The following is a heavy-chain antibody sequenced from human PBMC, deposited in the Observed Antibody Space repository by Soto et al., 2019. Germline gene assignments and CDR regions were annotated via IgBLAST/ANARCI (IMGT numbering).Heavy chain of an antibody. V-gene: IGHV4-30-4*01. CDR3: AREVEQQLAYNWFDP. D-gene: IGHD6-13*01. J-gene: IGHJ5*02. Sequence: SETLSLTCTVSGGSMSSGIYYWSWIRQPPGKGLECIGFTSYSGTTYYNTSLWSRVSMSVDTSKNQFSLQLNSVTPEDTAVYYCAREVEQQLAYNWFDPWGQGTLVTVSS. CDR2: TSYSGTT. CDR1: GGSMSSGIYY.